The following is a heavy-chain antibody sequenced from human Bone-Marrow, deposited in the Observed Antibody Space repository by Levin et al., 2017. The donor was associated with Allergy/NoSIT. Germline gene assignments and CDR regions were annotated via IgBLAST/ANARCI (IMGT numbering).Heavy chain of an antibody. CDR1: GFTVSSNY. D-gene: IGHD6-19*01. J-gene: IGHJ4*02. CDR2: IYSGGDT. Sequence: GGSLRLSCAASGFTVSSNYMSWVRQAPGKGLEWVSVIYSGGDTFYAESVKGRFTISRDNSKNTLYLQMNSLIAEETAVYYCAKNGGWYGEGYFDYWGQGTLVTVSS. V-gene: IGHV3-66*02. CDR3: AKNGGWYGEGYFDY.